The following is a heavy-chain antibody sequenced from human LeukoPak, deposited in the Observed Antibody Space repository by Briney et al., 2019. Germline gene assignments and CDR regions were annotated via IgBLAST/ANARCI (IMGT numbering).Heavy chain of an antibody. CDR3: ARAGTSGYSYPHS. Sequence: GGSLRLSCAASGFTFSSYAMSWVRQAPGKGLEWVSGINWNGASTAYADSVKGRFIISRDNAKNSLYLQMNSLRAEDTALYYCARAGTSGYSYPHSWGQGTLVTVSS. J-gene: IGHJ4*02. V-gene: IGHV3-20*04. CDR2: INWNGAST. CDR1: GFTFSSYA. D-gene: IGHD5-18*01.